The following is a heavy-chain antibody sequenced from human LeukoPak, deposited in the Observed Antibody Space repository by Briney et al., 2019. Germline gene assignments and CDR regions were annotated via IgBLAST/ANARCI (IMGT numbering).Heavy chain of an antibody. CDR2: ISAYNGNT. Sequence: ASVKVSCKASGYTFTSYGISWVRRAPGQGLEWMGWISAYNGNTNYAQKLQGRVTMTTDTSTSTAYMELRSLRSDDTAVYYCARDPGKAGRAAAGRGLDYWGQGTLVTVSS. V-gene: IGHV1-18*01. CDR1: GYTFTSYG. D-gene: IGHD6-13*01. J-gene: IGHJ4*02. CDR3: ARDPGKAGRAAAGRGLDY.